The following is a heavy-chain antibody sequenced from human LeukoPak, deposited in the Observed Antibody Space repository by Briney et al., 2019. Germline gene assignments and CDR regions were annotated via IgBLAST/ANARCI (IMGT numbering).Heavy chain of an antibody. CDR1: GLTFSNYW. CDR2: INSDGSST. V-gene: IGHV3-74*01. CDR3: ARDTATGLDV. D-gene: IGHD2-21*02. Sequence: GGSLRLSCAASGLTFSNYWMHWVRQAPGKGLVWVSCINSDGSSTNQADSVKGRFTISRDNAKKALYLQMNSLRVEDTAVYFCARDTATGLDVWGQGTTVTVSS. J-gene: IGHJ6*02.